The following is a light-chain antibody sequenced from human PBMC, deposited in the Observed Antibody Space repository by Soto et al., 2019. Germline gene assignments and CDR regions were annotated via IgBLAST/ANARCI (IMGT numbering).Light chain of an antibody. V-gene: IGKV1-39*01. CDR1: QSISSY. CDR3: QQSYSDPLN. J-gene: IGKJ4*01. CDR2: AAS. Sequence: DIQMTQSPSSLSASVGDRVTITCRASQSISSYLNWYQQKPGKAPKLLVYAASSLQSGVPSRFSGSGSVTDFTLTISSLQPGDFATYSCQQSYSDPLNFGGGTKVEIK.